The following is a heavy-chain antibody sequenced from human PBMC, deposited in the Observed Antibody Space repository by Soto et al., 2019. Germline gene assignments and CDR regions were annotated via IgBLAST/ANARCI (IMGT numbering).Heavy chain of an antibody. CDR2: ISGSGGST. J-gene: IGHJ4*02. CDR3: AKNYDILPGYYTHYFDY. V-gene: IGHV3-23*01. D-gene: IGHD3-9*01. Sequence: GGSLRLSCAASGFTFSSYAMSWVRQAPGKGLEWVSAISGSGGSTYYADSVKGRFTISRDNSKNTLYLQMNSLRAEDTAVYYCAKNYDILPGYYTHYFDYWGQGTLVTVSS. CDR1: GFTFSSYA.